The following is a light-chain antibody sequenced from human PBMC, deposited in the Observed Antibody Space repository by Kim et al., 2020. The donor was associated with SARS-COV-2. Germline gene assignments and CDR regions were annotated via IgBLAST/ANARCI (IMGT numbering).Light chain of an antibody. CDR1: SSDVGSYNY. CDR2: DVS. V-gene: IGLV2-11*01. CDR3: CSYAGTFTSL. J-gene: IGLJ2*01. Sequence: QSALTQPRSVSGSPGQSVTISCTGTSSDVGSYNYVSWYQQHPGKAPKVMIYDVSKRPSGVPDRFSGSKSDNTASLTISGLQADDEADYYCCSYAGTFTSLFGGGTKLTVL.